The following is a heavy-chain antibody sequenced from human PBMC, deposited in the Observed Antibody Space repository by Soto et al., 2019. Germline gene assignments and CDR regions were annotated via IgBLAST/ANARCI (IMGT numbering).Heavy chain of an antibody. CDR2: IYYSGST. J-gene: IGHJ3*02. D-gene: IGHD6-19*01. CDR1: GGSISSYY. V-gene: IGHV4-59*01. Sequence: PSETLSLICTVSGGSISSYYWSWIRQPPGKGLEWIGYIYYSGSTNYNPSLKSRVTISVDTSKNQFSLKLSSVTAADTAVYYCARDRSSGWYEGADAFDIWGQGTMVTVSS. CDR3: ARDRSSGWYEGADAFDI.